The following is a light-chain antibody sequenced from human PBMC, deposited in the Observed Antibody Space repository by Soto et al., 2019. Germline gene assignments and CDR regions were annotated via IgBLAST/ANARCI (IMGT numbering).Light chain of an antibody. CDR3: KSFSSSTLYV. J-gene: IGLJ1*01. V-gene: IGLV2-14*01. CDR2: EVT. Sequence: QSVLTQPASVSGSPGQSITISCIGTSSDVGGYNYVSWYQQHPGKAPKLMIYEVTNRPSGVSNRFSGSKSGDTASLIISGLQAEDEADYYCKSFSSSTLYVFGTGTKVTVL. CDR1: SSDVGGYNY.